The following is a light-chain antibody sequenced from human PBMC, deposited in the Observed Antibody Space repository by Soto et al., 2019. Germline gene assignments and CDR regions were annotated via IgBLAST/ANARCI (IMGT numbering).Light chain of an antibody. CDR2: GAS. V-gene: IGKV3-20*01. CDR1: QSVRNNY. Sequence: EIVLTQSPGTLSLSPGEGATLSCRASQSVRNNYLAWYQQKPGQAPSLLIYGASARATGIPDRFSGSGSGTDFPLTISGLEPEDFAVYYCQQYGDSPRLTFGGGTKVDIK. CDR3: QQYGDSPRLT. J-gene: IGKJ4*01.